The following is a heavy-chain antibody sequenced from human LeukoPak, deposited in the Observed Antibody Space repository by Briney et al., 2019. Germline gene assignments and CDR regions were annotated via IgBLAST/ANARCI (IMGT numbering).Heavy chain of an antibody. CDR3: ARSGYSYGYGYYYYGMDV. J-gene: IGHJ6*02. V-gene: IGHV1-69*06. D-gene: IGHD5-18*01. Sequence: SVKVSCKASGGTFSSYAISWVRQAPGQGLEWMGGIIPIFGTANYAQKFQGRVTITADKSTSTAYMELSSLRSEDTAVYYCARSGYSYGYGYYYYGMDVWGQGTTVTVSS. CDR1: GGTFSSYA. CDR2: IIPIFGTA.